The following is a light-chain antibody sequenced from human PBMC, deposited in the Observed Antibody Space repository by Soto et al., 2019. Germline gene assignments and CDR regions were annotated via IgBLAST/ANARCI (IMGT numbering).Light chain of an antibody. CDR2: DAF. J-gene: IGKJ2*01. CDR3: HQRSNWPYT. V-gene: IGKV3-11*01. Sequence: EIVLAQSPATLSLSPGERATLSCRASQSVSSYLAWYQQKPGQAPRLLIYDAFNRATGIPARFSGSGSGTVFTLTISSLEPEDFAVYYCHQRSNWPYTFGQGTKLEIK. CDR1: QSVSSY.